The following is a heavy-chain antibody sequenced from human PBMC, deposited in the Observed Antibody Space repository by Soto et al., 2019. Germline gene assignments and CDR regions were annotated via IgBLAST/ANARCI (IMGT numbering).Heavy chain of an antibody. CDR3: ARARCSSASCYKSTGLEP. V-gene: IGHV1-18*01. CDR1: GYTFTNFG. D-gene: IGHD2-2*02. Sequence: QVQMVQSGAEAKKPGTSVKVSCKASGYTFTNFGVTWVRQAPGQGLEWMGWTSASNGNTNYAWRFQGRVTMTTDPSTATAYMELRSLRSDDTAIYYCARARCSSASCYKSTGLEPWGQGTLVTVSS. CDR2: TSASNGNT. J-gene: IGHJ5*02.